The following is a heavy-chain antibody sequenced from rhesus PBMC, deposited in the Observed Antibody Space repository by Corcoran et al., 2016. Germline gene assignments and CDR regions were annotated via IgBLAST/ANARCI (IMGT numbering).Heavy chain of an antibody. Sequence: QVQLQESGPGLVKPSETLSLTCAVSGGSISSSNWWSWIRQPPGKGLEWIGNIGGSSGSTYYNPSLKSRATISKDTSKNQFSLKLSSVTAADTAVYYCASGSYYYFSFDYWGQGVLVTVSS. V-gene: IGHV4-65*02. CDR1: GGSISSSNW. D-gene: IGHD3-16*01. CDR2: IGGSSGST. J-gene: IGHJ4*01. CDR3: ASGSYYYFSFDY.